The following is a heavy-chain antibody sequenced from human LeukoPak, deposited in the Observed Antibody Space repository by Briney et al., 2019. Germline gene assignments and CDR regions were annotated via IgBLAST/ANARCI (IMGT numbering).Heavy chain of an antibody. D-gene: IGHD3-10*01. CDR3: ARIWFGELSGDY. V-gene: IGHV3-23*01. J-gene: IGHJ4*02. CDR1: GFIFSSHG. Sequence: GGSLRLSCAASGFIFSSHGMNWVRQAPGKGLEWVSGIIPSGGITYYADSVKGRFTISRDNAKNSPYLQMNSLRAEDTALYYCARIWFGELSGDYWGQGTLVTVSS. CDR2: IIPSGGIT.